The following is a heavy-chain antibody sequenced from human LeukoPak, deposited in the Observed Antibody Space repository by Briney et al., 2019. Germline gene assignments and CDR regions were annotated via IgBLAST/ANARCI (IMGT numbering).Heavy chain of an antibody. D-gene: IGHD2-21*01. CDR3: AGSESMWAFDI. V-gene: IGHV4-30-4*08. CDR2: IYYSGST. J-gene: IGHJ3*02. Sequence: TSQTLSLTCTVSGGSISSGDYYWSWIRQPPGKGLEWIGYIYYSGSTYYNPSLKSRVTISVDTSKNQFSLKLSSVTAADTAVYYCAGSESMWAFDIWCQGTMVTVSS. CDR1: GGSISSGDYY.